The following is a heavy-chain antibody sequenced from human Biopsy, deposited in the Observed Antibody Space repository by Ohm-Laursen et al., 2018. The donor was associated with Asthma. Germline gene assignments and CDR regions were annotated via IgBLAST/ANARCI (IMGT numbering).Heavy chain of an antibody. Sequence: TLSLTCTLSGGSITSSSYYWGWIRQPPGKGMEWIGSMYHSGSPYYHPPLKSRATISVDTSKNQLSLKMSFVTAADTAVYFCVRHQYSSSWSAFDYWGQGALVTVSS. CDR1: GGSITSSSYY. D-gene: IGHD3-22*01. CDR3: VRHQYSSSWSAFDY. J-gene: IGHJ4*02. CDR2: MYHSGSP. V-gene: IGHV4-39*01.